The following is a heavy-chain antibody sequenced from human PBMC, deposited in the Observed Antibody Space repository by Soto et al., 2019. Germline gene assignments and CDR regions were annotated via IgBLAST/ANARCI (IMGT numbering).Heavy chain of an antibody. J-gene: IGHJ4*01. CDR3: ARSRWYDADSIVCSRYFEY. CDR2: ISHSGST. Sequence: LSLTCSVSAGSVSSVSYYWSWLRPPPGKGLEWIGYISHSGSTKYNDSLKSRVSISLDTSKDQFSLKLASVTAADTAIYYCARSRWYDADSIVCSRYFEYWDQGALVAVSS. D-gene: IGHD3-22*01. CDR1: AGSVSSVSYY. V-gene: IGHV4-61*01.